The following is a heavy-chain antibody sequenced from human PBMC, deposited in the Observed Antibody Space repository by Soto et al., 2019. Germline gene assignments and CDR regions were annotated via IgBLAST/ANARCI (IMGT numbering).Heavy chain of an antibody. D-gene: IGHD1-26*01. CDR2: ISYDGSNK. J-gene: IGHJ6*02. V-gene: IGHV3-30-3*01. CDR1: GFTFSSYA. Sequence: GGSLRLSCAASGFTFSSYAMHWVRQAPGKGLEWVAVISYDGSNKYYADSVKGRFTISRDNSKNTLYLQMNSLRAEDTAVYYCARGELFYYYYYYGMDVWGQGTTVTVSS. CDR3: ARGELFYYYYYYGMDV.